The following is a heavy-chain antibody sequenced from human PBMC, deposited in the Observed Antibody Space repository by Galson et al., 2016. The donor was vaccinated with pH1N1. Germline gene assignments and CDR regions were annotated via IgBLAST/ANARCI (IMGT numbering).Heavy chain of an antibody. J-gene: IGHJ5*02. CDR1: GGDSISFYS. Sequence: SETLSLTCTVSGGDSISFYSWNWIRQPAGKGLEWIGRIYTTGTTTGTTNYNPSLKRRVTMSVDTSKNQVSLNLSSVTAADTAVYYCARSSYGDYVHWFDPWGQGTLVTVSS. CDR3: ARSSYGDYVHWFDP. CDR2: IYTTGTT. D-gene: IGHD4-17*01. V-gene: IGHV4-4*07.